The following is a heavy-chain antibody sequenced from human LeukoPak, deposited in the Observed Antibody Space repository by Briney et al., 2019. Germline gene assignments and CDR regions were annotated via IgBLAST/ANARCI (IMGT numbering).Heavy chain of an antibody. CDR3: ARGYCTSSSCYNDY. CDR2: MSFDVNNK. Sequence: HPGGVLRLSCATSGFTFSSYAFHWVRQAPGKGLEWVATMSFDVNNKYYADSVRGRFTISRDNSKNTLYLQMNSLRAEDTAVYSCARGYCTSSSCYNDYWGQGTLVTVSS. CDR1: GFTFSSYA. V-gene: IGHV3-30*04. J-gene: IGHJ4*02. D-gene: IGHD2-2*02.